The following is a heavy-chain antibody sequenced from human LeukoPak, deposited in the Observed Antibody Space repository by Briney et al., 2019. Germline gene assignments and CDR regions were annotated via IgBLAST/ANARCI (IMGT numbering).Heavy chain of an antibody. CDR2: ISSSSSTI. D-gene: IGHD6-19*01. Sequence: GGSLRLSCAASGFTFSSYSMNWVRQAPGKGLEWVSYISSSSSTIYYADSVKGRFTISRDNAKNSLYLQMSSLRAEDTAVYYCASSGWYHAFDIWGQGTMVTVSS. CDR3: ASSGWYHAFDI. V-gene: IGHV3-48*01. J-gene: IGHJ3*02. CDR1: GFTFSSYS.